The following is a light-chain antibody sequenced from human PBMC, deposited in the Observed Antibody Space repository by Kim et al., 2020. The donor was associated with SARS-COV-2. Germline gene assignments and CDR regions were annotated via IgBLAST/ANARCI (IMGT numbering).Light chain of an antibody. V-gene: IGKV2-30*02. Sequence: DSYYFKSRISLGHSNGITSLNWFQQRPGQSPRRLIYKVSNRGSEVPDRCSGSVAGTDFTLKISRVGGEDVGVYYYCMQGKQRPYLFGQGPKLEI. J-gene: IGKJ2*01. CDR2: KVS. CDR3: MQGKQRPYL. CDR1: ISLGHSNGITS.